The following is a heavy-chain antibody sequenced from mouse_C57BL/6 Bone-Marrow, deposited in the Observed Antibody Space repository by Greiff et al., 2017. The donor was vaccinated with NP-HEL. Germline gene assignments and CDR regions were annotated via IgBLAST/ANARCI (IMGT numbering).Heavy chain of an antibody. Sequence: EVQLQESGPGLVKPSQSLSLTCSVTGFSITSGYYWNWIRQFPGNKLEWMGDISYGGCNNYNPSLKNRISITRDTSKNQFILKLNYVTTEDSAACYCERGFLRWYGNGKEDRGQGATVT. CDR1: GFSITSGYY. D-gene: IGHD2-10*02. J-gene: IGHJ4*01. V-gene: IGHV3-6*01. CDR3: ERGFLRWYGNGKED. CDR2: ISYGGCN.